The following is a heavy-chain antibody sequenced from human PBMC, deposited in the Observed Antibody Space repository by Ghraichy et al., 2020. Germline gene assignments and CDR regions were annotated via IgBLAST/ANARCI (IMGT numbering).Heavy chain of an antibody. CDR2: IWYDGSNK. V-gene: IGHV3-33*01. Sequence: GGSLRLSCAASGFTFSSYGMHWVRQAPGKGLEWVAVIWYDGSNKYYADSVKGRFTISRDNSKNTLYLQMNSLRAEDTAVYYCARDFSPYDSSGYYKIGDWFDPWGQGTLVTVSS. J-gene: IGHJ5*02. CDR3: ARDFSPYDSSGYYKIGDWFDP. CDR1: GFTFSSYG. D-gene: IGHD3-22*01.